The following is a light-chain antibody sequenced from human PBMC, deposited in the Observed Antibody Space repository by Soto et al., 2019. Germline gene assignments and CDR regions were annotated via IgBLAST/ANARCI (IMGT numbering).Light chain of an antibody. CDR3: AAWDDSLSVV. V-gene: IGLV1-47*01. J-gene: IGLJ3*02. Sequence: QSALTQPPSASGTPGQRVTISCSGSSSNIGSSYVDWYQYLPGTAPKLLIYRNNQRPSGVPDRFSGSKSGTSASLAIGGLRSEDEADYYCAAWDDSLSVVFGGGTKLTVL. CDR2: RNN. CDR1: SSNIGSSY.